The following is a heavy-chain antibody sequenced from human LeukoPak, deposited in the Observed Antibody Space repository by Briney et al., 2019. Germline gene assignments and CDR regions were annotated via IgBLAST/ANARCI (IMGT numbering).Heavy chain of an antibody. CDR1: GFTFSSYD. D-gene: IGHD2-2*01. V-gene: IGHV3-23*01. Sequence: GGSLGLSCAASGFTFSSYDMSWVRQAPGKGLEWVLANSGSGGSTYADSVKGRFTISRDNSKNTLYLQMNSLRAEDTAVYYCARMGYCSSTSCSLHAFDIWGQGTMVTVSS. CDR2: NSGSGGST. J-gene: IGHJ3*02. CDR3: ARMGYCSSTSCSLHAFDI.